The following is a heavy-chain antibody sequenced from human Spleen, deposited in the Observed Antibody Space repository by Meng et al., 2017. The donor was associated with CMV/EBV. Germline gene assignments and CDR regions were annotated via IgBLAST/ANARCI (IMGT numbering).Heavy chain of an antibody. J-gene: IGHJ4*02. CDR2: SITIIRIG. V-gene: IGHV1-69*10. CDR3: ARVWDEDGGNTYFDY. CDR1: EETMSKYA. D-gene: IGHD4-23*01. Sequence: SEETMSKYAGKRVRQAPGQGLGWMGGSITIIRIGNDAEDVEGRGTITVDKSTSTACMELSGLRSDDTAIYYCARVWDEDGGNTYFDYWGQGTVVTVSS.